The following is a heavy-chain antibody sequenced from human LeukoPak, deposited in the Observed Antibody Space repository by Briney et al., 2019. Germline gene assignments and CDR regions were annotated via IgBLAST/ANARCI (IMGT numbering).Heavy chain of an antibody. CDR1: GYTFTSYG. J-gene: IGHJ4*02. CDR3: ARGVGRITMVRGSYYFDY. Sequence: ASVKVSCKASGYTFTSYGISWVRQATGQGLEWMGWMNPNSGNTGYAQKFQGRVTMTRNTSISTAYMELSSLRSEDTAVYYCARGVGRITMVRGSYYFDYWGQGTLVTVSS. D-gene: IGHD3-10*01. V-gene: IGHV1-8*02. CDR2: MNPNSGNT.